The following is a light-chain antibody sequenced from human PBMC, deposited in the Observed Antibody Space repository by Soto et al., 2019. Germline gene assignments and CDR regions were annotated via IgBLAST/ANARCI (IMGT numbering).Light chain of an antibody. CDR2: KVS. Sequence: DVVMTQSPLSLPVTLGQPASISCRSSQSLVYSDGNTYLNWFQQRPGQSPRRLIYKVSNRDSGVQDNFTGVGSGLDFPLKISRVEAEDVGVYYCMQGTHWPWTFGQGTKVEIK. CDR3: MQGTHWPWT. J-gene: IGKJ1*01. V-gene: IGKV2-30*01. CDR1: QSLVYSDGNTY.